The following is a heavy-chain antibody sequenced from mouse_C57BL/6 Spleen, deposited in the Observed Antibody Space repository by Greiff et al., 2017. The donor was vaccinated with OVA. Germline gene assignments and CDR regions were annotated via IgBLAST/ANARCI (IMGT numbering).Heavy chain of an antibody. J-gene: IGHJ4*01. CDR1: GYTFTSYW. V-gene: IGHV1-59*01. D-gene: IGHD1-1*01. CDR3: ANYGRNYAMDY. CDR2: IDPSDSYT. Sequence: QVQLQQPGADLVRPGTSVKLSCKASGYTFTSYWMPWVKQRPGQGLEWIGVIDPSDSYTYYNQKFKGKATLTVDTSSSTAYMRLSSLTSEDSAVYYCANYGRNYAMDYWGQGTSVTVSS.